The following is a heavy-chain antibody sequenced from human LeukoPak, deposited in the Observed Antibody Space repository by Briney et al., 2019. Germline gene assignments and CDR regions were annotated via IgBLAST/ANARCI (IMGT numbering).Heavy chain of an antibody. CDR3: AKARMPYCGGDCYSLYYFDY. J-gene: IGHJ4*02. D-gene: IGHD2-21*02. V-gene: IGHV3-30*18. CDR2: ISYDGSNK. Sequence: PGRSLRLSCAASGFTFSSYSMHWVRQAPGKGLEWVAVISYDGSNKYYADSVKGRFTISRDNSKNTLYLQMNSLRAEDTAVYYCAKARMPYCGGDCYSLYYFDYWGQGPLVTVSS. CDR1: GFTFSSYS.